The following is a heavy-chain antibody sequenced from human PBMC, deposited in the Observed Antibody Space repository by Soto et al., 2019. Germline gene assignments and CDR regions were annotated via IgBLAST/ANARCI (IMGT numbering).Heavy chain of an antibody. CDR3: ARRSYGSSSSCDKFFDN. Sequence: LRLSCAASGFSFSNYGMSWVRQAPGKGLEWVSAISESGGSTYYAGSVKGRFTLSRDNSKNTLYLQLNSLRPDDTAVYYCARRSYGSSSSCDKFFDNWGQGTLVTVCS. D-gene: IGHD2-2*02. CDR1: GFSFSNYG. CDR2: ISESGGST. V-gene: IGHV3-23*01. J-gene: IGHJ4*02.